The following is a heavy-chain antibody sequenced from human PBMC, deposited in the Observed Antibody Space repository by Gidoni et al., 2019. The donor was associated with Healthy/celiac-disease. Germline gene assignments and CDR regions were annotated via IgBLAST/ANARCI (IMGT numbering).Heavy chain of an antibody. CDR3: TTDEGYYDSSGYYYPSDY. CDR1: GFTFSTAW. CDR2: IKSKTDGGTT. V-gene: IGHV3-15*07. D-gene: IGHD3-22*01. J-gene: IGHJ4*02. Sequence: EVQLVESGGGLVKPGGSLRLSCAASGFTFSTAWMTWVRQAPGKGLEWVGRIKSKTDGGTTDYAAPVKGRFTISRDDSKNTLYLQMNSLKTEDTAVYYCTTDEGYYDSSGYYYPSDYWGQGTLVTVSS.